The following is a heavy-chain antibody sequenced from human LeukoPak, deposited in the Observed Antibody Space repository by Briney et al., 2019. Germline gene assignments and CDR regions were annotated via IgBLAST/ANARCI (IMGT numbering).Heavy chain of an antibody. CDR3: ASGLITMVRGVDYFDY. CDR2: INPNNGGT. J-gene: IGHJ4*02. Sequence: ASVKVSCTASGFTFTGYYMHWVRQAPGQGLEWMGWINPNNGGTNYAQKFQGRVTITADKSTSTAYMELSSLRSEDTAVYYCASGLITMVRGVDYFDYWGQGTLVTVSS. CDR1: GFTFTGYY. D-gene: IGHD3-10*01. V-gene: IGHV1-2*02.